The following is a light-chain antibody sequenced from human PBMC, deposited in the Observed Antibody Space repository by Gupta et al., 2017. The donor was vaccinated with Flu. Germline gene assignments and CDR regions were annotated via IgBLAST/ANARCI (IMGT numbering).Light chain of an antibody. CDR3: QQYDNLPKT. V-gene: IGKV1-33*01. CDR2: DSS. Sequence: DIQMTQSPSSLSASVGDRVTITCQASQDISNYLNWYQQKPGKAPKLLIYDSSNLETGVPSRFSGSGSGTNFTFPISSLQPADISTSYCQQYDNLPKTFGPGTKVDIK. CDR1: QDISNY. J-gene: IGKJ3*01.